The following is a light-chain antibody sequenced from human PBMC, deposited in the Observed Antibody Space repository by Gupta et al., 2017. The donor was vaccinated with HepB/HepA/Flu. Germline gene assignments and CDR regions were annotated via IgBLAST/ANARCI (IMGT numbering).Light chain of an antibody. V-gene: IGKV3-20*01. CDR3: QQYGPSPPYT. CDR1: QSFSGNY. Sequence: EIVLTQSPGTLSLSPGERATLSCRASQSFSGNYLAWYQQNSGQAPRLLFYGASTRATGVPDRFSGSGSVTDFTLTITRLEPEDFAVYYCQQYGPSPPYTFGQGTKLEIK. CDR2: GAS. J-gene: IGKJ2*01.